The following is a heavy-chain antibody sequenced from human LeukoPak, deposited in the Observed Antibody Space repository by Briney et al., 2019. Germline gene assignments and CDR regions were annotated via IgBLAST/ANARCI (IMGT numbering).Heavy chain of an antibody. V-gene: IGHV4-61*02. D-gene: IGHD3-16*01. Sequence: QPSQTLSLTCTVSGGSISSGSYYWSWIRQPAGKGLEWIGRIYTSVSTNYNPSLKSRVTISVDTSTNQFSLKLSSVTAADTAVYYCARGGGSDWYFDLWGRGTLVTVSS. J-gene: IGHJ2*01. CDR3: ARGGGSDWYFDL. CDR2: IYTSVST. CDR1: GGSISSGSYY.